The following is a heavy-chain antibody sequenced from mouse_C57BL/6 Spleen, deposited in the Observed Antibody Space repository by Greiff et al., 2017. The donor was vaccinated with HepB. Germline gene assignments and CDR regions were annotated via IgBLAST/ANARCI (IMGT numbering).Heavy chain of an antibody. V-gene: IGHV10-1*01. CDR2: IRSKSNNYAT. D-gene: IGHD2-2*01. CDR3: VSHYGYDKDWYFDV. CDR1: GFSFNTYA. J-gene: IGHJ1*03. Sequence: EVQRVESGGGLVQPKGSLKLSCAASGFSFNTYAMNWVRQAPGKGLEWVARIRSKSNNYATYYADSVKDRFTISRDDSESMLYLQMNNLKTEDTAMYYCVSHYGYDKDWYFDVWGTGTTVTVSS.